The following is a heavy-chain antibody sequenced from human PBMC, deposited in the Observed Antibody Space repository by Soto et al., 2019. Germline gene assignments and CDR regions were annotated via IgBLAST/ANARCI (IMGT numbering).Heavy chain of an antibody. CDR2: IYYSGST. CDR1: GGSISSYY. Sequence: SETLSLTCTVSGGSISSYYWSWIRQPPGKGLEWIGYIYYSGSTNYNPSLKSRVTISVDTSKNQFSLKLSSVTDADTAVYYCAREPNLYDILTGEYYYGMDVWGQGTTVTVSS. J-gene: IGHJ6*02. CDR3: AREPNLYDILTGEYYYGMDV. D-gene: IGHD3-9*01. V-gene: IGHV4-59*01.